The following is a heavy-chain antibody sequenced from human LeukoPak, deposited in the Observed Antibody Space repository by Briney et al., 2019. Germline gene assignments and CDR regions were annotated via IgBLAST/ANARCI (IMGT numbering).Heavy chain of an antibody. J-gene: IGHJ6*03. D-gene: IGHD6-13*01. V-gene: IGHV3-74*01. Sequence: GGSLRLSCAAPGFTFSKYWMHWVRQAPGKGLVWVSRINTDGSSTSYADSVKGRFTISRDNAKNTLYLQMNSLRAEGTAVYYCARSEYSSTWYGDYYYYYMDVWGKGTTVTVSS. CDR2: INTDGSST. CDR3: ARSEYSSTWYGDYYYYYMDV. CDR1: GFTFSKYW.